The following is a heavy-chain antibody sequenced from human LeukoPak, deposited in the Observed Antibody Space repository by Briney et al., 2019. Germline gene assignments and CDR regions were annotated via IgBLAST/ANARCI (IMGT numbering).Heavy chain of an antibody. CDR1: GFTFSSYA. V-gene: IGHV3-23*01. Sequence: PGGSLRLSCAASGFTFSSYAMSWVRQAPGKGLEWVSAISGSGGRTYYADSVKGRFTISRDNSKNTLYLQMNRLRAEDTAVYYCAKVSVYDRSGDDAFDIWGQGTMVTVSS. CDR2: ISGSGGRT. D-gene: IGHD3-22*01. CDR3: AKVSVYDRSGDDAFDI. J-gene: IGHJ3*02.